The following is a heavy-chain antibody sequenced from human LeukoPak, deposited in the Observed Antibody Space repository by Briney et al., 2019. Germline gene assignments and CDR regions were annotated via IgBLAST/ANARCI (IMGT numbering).Heavy chain of an antibody. CDR1: GFTFSSYA. CDR3: AKGRSPRPNYGGSSVDY. Sequence: GGSLRLSCAASGFTFSSYAMHWVRQAPGKGLEWVAVISYDGSNKYYADSVKGRFSISRDNAKNTLYLQMNSLRPEDTALYYCAKGRSPRPNYGGSSVDYWGQGTLVTVSS. CDR2: ISYDGSNK. J-gene: IGHJ4*02. V-gene: IGHV3-30-3*01. D-gene: IGHD4-23*01.